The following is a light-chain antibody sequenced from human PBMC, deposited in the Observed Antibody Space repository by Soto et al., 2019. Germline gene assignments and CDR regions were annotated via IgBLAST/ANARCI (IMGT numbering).Light chain of an antibody. CDR3: QSYDSSLSAL. V-gene: IGLV1-40*01. CDR2: GNS. Sequence: QLVLTQPPSVSGAPGQRVTISCTGSSSNIGAGYDVHWYQQLPGTAPKLPIYGNSNRPSGVPDRFSGSKSGTSASLAITGLQAEDEADYYCQSYDSSLSALFGGGTKLTVL. CDR1: SSNIGAGYD. J-gene: IGLJ2*01.